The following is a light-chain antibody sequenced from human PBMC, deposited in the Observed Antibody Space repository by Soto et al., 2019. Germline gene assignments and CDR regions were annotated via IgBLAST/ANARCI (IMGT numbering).Light chain of an antibody. Sequence: QSVLTQPASVSGSPGQSITISCTGTSSDVGAYNFVSWHQQHPGKAPKLMIYNVYDRPSGISYRFSGSKSGNTASLTISGLQTGDEADYYCGSWDSSLSAYVFGTGTKVTVL. CDR3: GSWDSSLSAYV. CDR1: SSDVGAYNF. V-gene: IGLV2-14*03. CDR2: NVY. J-gene: IGLJ1*01.